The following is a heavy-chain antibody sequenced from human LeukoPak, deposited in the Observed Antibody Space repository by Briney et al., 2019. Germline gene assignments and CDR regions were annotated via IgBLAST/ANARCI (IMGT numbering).Heavy chain of an antibody. CDR1: GYTFTSYD. J-gene: IGHJ3*02. V-gene: IGHV1-8*03. D-gene: IGHD6-6*01. CDR3: ARARIAARREIDAFDI. Sequence: ASVKVSCKASGYTFTSYDINWVRQATGQGLEWMGWMNPNSGNTGYAQKFQGRVTITRNTSISTAYMELSSLRSDDTAVYYCARARIAARREIDAFDIWGQGTMVTVSS. CDR2: MNPNSGNT.